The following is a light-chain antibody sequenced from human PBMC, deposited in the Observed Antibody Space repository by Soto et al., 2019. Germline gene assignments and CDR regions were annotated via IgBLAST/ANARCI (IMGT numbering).Light chain of an antibody. Sequence: QSALTQPASVSGSPGQSITISCTGTSSDVGGYNYVSWYQQHPGKAPKLMIYDVSNRPSGVSNRCSGSKSGNTASLTISGLQAEDEADYYCISYTSSSTSYVFGTGTKLTVL. CDR1: SSDVGGYNY. J-gene: IGLJ1*01. CDR3: ISYTSSSTSYV. CDR2: DVS. V-gene: IGLV2-14*01.